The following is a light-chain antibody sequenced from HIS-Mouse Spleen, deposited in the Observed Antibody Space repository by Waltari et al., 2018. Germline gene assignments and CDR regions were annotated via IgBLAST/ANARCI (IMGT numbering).Light chain of an antibody. Sequence: QSVLTQPPSASGTPGQRVTISCSGSSSNLGTTYVYWYQQLPGTAPKPLIYRNNQRPSGVPDRVSGSKSGTSASLAISGLRSEDEADYYCAAWDDSLSGPVFGGGTKLTVL. CDR2: RNN. J-gene: IGLJ3*02. V-gene: IGLV1-47*01. CDR3: AAWDDSLSGPV. CDR1: SSNLGTTY.